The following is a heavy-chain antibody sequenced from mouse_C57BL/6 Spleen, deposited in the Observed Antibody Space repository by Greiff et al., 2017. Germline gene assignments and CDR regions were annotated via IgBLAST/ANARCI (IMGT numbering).Heavy chain of an antibody. CDR3: ASQTAQASWFAY. CDR1: GYAFSSSW. D-gene: IGHD3-2*02. CDR2: IYPGDGDT. V-gene: IGHV1-82*01. J-gene: IGHJ3*01. Sequence: QVQLQQSGPELVKPGASVKISCKASGYAFSSSWMNWVKQRPGKGLEWIGRIYPGDGDTNYNGKLKGKATLTADKSSSTAYMQLSSLTSEDSAVYFCASQTAQASWFAYWGQGTLVTVSA.